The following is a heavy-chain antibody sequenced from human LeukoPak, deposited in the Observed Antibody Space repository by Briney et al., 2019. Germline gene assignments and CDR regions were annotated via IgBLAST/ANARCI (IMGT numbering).Heavy chain of an antibody. CDR3: AREALYDSSGANYYYYYMDV. Sequence: GGSLRLSCAASGFTFSSYSMNWVRQAPGKGLEWVSSISSSSSYIYYADSVKGRFTISRDNAKNSLYLQMNSLRAEDTAVYYCAREALYDSSGANYYYYYMDVWGKGTTVTVSS. V-gene: IGHV3-21*01. CDR2: ISSSSSYI. D-gene: IGHD3-22*01. CDR1: GFTFSSYS. J-gene: IGHJ6*03.